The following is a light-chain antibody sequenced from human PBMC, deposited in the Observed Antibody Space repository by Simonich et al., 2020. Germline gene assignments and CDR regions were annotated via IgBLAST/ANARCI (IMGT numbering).Light chain of an antibody. Sequence: QSALTQPASVSGSPGQSITISCTGTSSDVGGYNYVSWYQQHPGKAPKLMIYDVRKRPSVVSNRFSGSKSGNTASLTISGLQAEDEADYYCSSYTSSSTFVVFGGGTKLTVL. CDR2: DVR. J-gene: IGLJ2*01. CDR3: SSYTSSSTFVV. V-gene: IGLV2-14*01. CDR1: SSDVGGYNY.